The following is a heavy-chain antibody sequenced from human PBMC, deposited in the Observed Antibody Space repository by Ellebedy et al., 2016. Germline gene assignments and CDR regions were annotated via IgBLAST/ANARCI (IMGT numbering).Heavy chain of an antibody. Sequence: GGSLRLXXAASGFTFSNYVMTWVRQAPGKGLEWVSSISGGGTTTFYRDSVRGRFTISRDNSEDKVYLQMNSLRDEDTALYYCAKYFRSGSYYHFDTWGPGTLVTVSS. D-gene: IGHD3-10*01. V-gene: IGHV3-23*01. CDR1: GFTFSNYV. CDR2: ISGGGTTT. J-gene: IGHJ4*02. CDR3: AKYFRSGSYYHFDT.